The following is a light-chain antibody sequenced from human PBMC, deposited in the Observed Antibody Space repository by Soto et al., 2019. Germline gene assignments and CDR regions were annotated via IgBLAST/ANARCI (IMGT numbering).Light chain of an antibody. CDR3: QQSYSTPRST. CDR2: AAS. Sequence: DIQMTQSPSSLSASVGDRVTITCRASQSISSYFNWYQQKPGKAPKLLIYAASSLQSGVPSRFSGRGSGTDFTLTISSLQPEDFATYYCQQSYSTPRSTFGGGTKVEIK. CDR1: QSISSY. V-gene: IGKV1-39*01. J-gene: IGKJ4*01.